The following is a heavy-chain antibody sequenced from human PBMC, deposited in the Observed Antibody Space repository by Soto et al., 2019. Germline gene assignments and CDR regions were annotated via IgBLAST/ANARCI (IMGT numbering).Heavy chain of an antibody. CDR3: ARARGGYYDY. CDR1: GGSISSYY. V-gene: IGHV4-59*01. D-gene: IGHD3-22*01. J-gene: IGHJ4*02. Sequence: SETLSLTCTVSGGSISSYYWSWIRQPPGKGLEWIGYMYYSGSTNYNPSLKSRVAISADTSKNQFSLKLSSVTAADTAVYYCARARGGYYDYWGQGTLVTVSS. CDR2: MYYSGST.